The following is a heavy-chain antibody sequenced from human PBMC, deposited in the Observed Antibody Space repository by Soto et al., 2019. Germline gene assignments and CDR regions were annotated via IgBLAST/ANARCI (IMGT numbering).Heavy chain of an antibody. CDR3: ARGRSWYPFQH. D-gene: IGHD6-13*01. V-gene: IGHV4-34*01. Sequence: QVQLQQWGAGLLKPSETLSLTCAVYGGSFSGYYWSWIRQPPGKGLEWIGEINHSGSTNYNPSLKSRVTISVDTSKNQFSLKLSSVTAADTAVYYCARGRSWYPFQHWGQGTLVTVSS. J-gene: IGHJ1*01. CDR1: GGSFSGYY. CDR2: INHSGST.